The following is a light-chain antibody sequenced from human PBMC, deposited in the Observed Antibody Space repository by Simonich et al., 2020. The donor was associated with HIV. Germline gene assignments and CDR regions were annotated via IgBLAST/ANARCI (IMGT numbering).Light chain of an antibody. CDR2: GAS. CDR1: QIVTTH. V-gene: IGKV3-15*01. CDR3: QQYNNWPRT. Sequence: EIVMTQSPATLSVSPGERATLPFRASQIVTTHLAWYQQKPGQVPRLRIYGASTRATGIPARFSGSGSGTEFTLTISSMQSEDFALYYCQQYNNWPRTFGQGTKVEIK. J-gene: IGKJ1*01.